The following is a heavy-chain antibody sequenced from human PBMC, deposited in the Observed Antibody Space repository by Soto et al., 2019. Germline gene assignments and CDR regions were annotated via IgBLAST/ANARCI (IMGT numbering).Heavy chain of an antibody. J-gene: IGHJ4*02. V-gene: IGHV3-30*18. CDR2: ISYDGSNK. CDR1: GFTFSSYG. D-gene: IGHD3-10*01. CDR3: AKATSWFGELFEVHY. Sequence: QVQLVESGGGVVQPGRSLRLSCAASGFTFSSYGMHWVRQAPGKGLEWVAVISYDGSNKYYADSVKGRFTISRENSKNTLYLQMNSLRAEDTAVYYCAKATSWFGELFEVHYWGQGTLVTVSS.